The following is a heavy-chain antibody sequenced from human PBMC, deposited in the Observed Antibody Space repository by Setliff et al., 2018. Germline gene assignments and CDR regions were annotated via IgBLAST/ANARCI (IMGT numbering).Heavy chain of an antibody. CDR2: INPSSGAT. CDR1: GYSFTGYY. J-gene: IGHJ4*02. CDR3: ARRFRRTCDTLTDSARRHFDY. V-gene: IGHV1-2*06. D-gene: IGHD3-9*01. Sequence: ASVKVSCKASGYSFTGYYIHWVRQAPGQGLEWMGRINPSSGATNFAQKFQGKVTMTRDSSINTVYMELSSLTSDDTAVYYCARRFRRTCDTLTDSARRHFDYWGQGTLVTVSS.